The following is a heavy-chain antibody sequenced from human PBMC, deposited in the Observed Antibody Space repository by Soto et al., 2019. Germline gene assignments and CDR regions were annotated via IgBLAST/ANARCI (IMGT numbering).Heavy chain of an antibody. J-gene: IGHJ4*02. CDR3: ARGPDDRDVTRWDY. CDR1: GYTLTRVY. V-gene: IGHV1-46*01. Sequence: QVQLVQSGAEVRKPGASVRLSCKASGYTLTRVYLHWVRQAPGQGLEWMGIINTRGGTTAYAQKFRGRRTATRDTSTSTVYMELSNRRSEDTAIYYFARGPDDRDVTRWDYWGQGTRVTVSS. CDR2: INTRGGTT. D-gene: IGHD1-1*01.